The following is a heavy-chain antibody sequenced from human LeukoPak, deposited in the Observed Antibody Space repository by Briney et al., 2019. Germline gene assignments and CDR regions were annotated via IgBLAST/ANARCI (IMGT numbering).Heavy chain of an antibody. CDR2: IYYSGST. J-gene: IGHJ6*02. Sequence: KTSETLSLTCTVSGGSISSYYWSWIRQPPGKGLEWIGYIYYSGSTNYNPSLKSRVTILVDTSKNQFSLKLSSVTAADTAVYYCARVRLSAFSYYYYGMDVWGQGTTVTVSS. V-gene: IGHV4-59*01. CDR3: ARVRLSAFSYYYYGMDV. D-gene: IGHD4/OR15-4a*01. CDR1: GGSISSYY.